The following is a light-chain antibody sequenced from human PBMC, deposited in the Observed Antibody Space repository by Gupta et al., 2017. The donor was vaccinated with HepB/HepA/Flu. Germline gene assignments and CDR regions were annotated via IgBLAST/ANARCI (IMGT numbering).Light chain of an antibody. V-gene: IGLV1-47*01. CDR1: SSNIGSHS. Sequence: SVLTPPPSASVTPGPRVTISWSGSSSNIGSHSVYWYQQIPGTSPKLLIYRNNQRPAGVPDRFSVSKSGTAASLAISGLRAEDEADYYCAAWDDSRSGVVFGGGTKLTVL. J-gene: IGLJ3*02. CDR3: AAWDDSRSGVV. CDR2: RNN.